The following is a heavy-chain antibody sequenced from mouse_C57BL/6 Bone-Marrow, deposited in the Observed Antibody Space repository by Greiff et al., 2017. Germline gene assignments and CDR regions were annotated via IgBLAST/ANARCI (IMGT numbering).Heavy chain of an antibody. Sequence: EVMLVESGGGLVKPGGFLKLSCAASGFTFSSYTMSWVRQTPEKRLEWVATISGGGGNTYYPDSVKGRFTISRDNAKNTLYLQMSSLRSEDTALYYCARLSAMDYWGQGTSVTVSS. CDR1: GFTFSSYT. CDR3: ARLSAMDY. CDR2: ISGGGGNT. V-gene: IGHV5-9*01. J-gene: IGHJ4*01.